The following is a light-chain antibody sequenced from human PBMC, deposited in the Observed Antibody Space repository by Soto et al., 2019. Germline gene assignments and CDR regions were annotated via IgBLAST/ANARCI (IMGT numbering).Light chain of an antibody. CDR1: SSDVGGYNY. CDR2: DVS. CDR3: SSYTSSSTLV. V-gene: IGLV2-14*03. J-gene: IGLJ2*01. Sequence: QSALTQPASVSGSPGQSITISCTGTSSDVGGYNYVSWYQHHPGKAPKVMIYDVSDRPSGVSNRFSGSKSGNTASLTISGLQAEDEAYYYCSSYTSSSTLVFGGGTKLTVL.